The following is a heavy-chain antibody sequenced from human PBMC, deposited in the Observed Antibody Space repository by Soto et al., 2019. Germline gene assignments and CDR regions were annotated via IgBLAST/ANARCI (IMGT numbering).Heavy chain of an antibody. CDR3: AHSLSSSSSYNWFDP. CDR1: GFSLSTSGVG. V-gene: IGHV2-5*02. CDR2: IYWDDDK. J-gene: IGHJ5*02. D-gene: IGHD6-13*01. Sequence: QITLKESGPTLVKPTQTLTLTCTFSGFSLSTSGVGVGWIRQPPGKALEWLALIYWDDDKRYSTSLKSRLTITTDTSKNKVVLTKTNMDPVDTATYYCAHSLSSSSSYNWFDPWGQGTLVTVSS.